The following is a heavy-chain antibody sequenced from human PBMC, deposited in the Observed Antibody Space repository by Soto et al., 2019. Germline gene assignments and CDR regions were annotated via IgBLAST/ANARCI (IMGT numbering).Heavy chain of an antibody. CDR1: GFSLRSTGVG. CDR3: SHNATYPTNAYYQT. D-gene: IGHD3-16*01. J-gene: IGHJ4*02. CDR2: IYWDDDK. Sequence: SGPTLVNPTQTLTLTCRFSGFSLRSTGVGVGWIRQPPGKTLEWLALIYWDDDKRYNPSLKSRLAITKDTSKNQVVLTMTNMDPVDPATYCCSHNATYPTNAYYQTWGKETLVTVS. V-gene: IGHV2-5*02.